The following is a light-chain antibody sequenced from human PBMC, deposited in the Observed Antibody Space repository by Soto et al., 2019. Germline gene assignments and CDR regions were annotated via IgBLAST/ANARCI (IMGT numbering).Light chain of an antibody. CDR3: SSYTSGSTLV. V-gene: IGLV2-14*01. J-gene: IGLJ1*01. CDR2: EVS. CDR1: TSDVGGYNY. Sequence: QSVLTQPASVSGSPGQSITISCTGTTSDVGGYNYVSWYQQHPGKAPKLMIYEVSNRPSGVSNRFSGSKSGNTASLTISGLQTSDEADYYCSSYTSGSTLVFGTGTKLTVL.